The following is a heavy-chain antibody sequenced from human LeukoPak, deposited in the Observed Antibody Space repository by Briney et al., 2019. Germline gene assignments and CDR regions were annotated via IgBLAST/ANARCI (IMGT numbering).Heavy chain of an antibody. Sequence: GGSLRLSCAASGFSFSTYGMHWVRQAPGKGLEWVGVIWYDGSKKEYADFVKGRFTISRENSKNTPYLQMNSLRAEDTAVYYCARERFQGSYSPGYWGQGTLVTVSS. D-gene: IGHD1-26*01. J-gene: IGHJ4*02. CDR2: IWYDGSKK. V-gene: IGHV3-33*01. CDR3: ARERFQGSYSPGY. CDR1: GFSFSTYG.